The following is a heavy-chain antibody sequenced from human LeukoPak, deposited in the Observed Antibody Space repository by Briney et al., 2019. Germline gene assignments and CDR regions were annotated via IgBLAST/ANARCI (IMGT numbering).Heavy chain of an antibody. J-gene: IGHJ4*02. CDR3: ASPTRYSSSWFLLY. D-gene: IGHD6-13*01. V-gene: IGHV1-69*05. Sequence: EASVKVSCKASGGTFSSYAISWVRQAPGQGLEWVGGIIPIFGTANYAQKFQGRVTITTDESTSTAYMELSSLRSEDTAVYYCASPTRYSSSWFLLYWGQGTLVTVSS. CDR1: GGTFSSYA. CDR2: IIPIFGTA.